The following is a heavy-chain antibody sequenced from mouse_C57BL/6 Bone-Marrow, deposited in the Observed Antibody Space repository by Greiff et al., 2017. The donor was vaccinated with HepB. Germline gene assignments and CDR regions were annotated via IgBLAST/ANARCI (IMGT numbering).Heavy chain of an antibody. J-gene: IGHJ4*01. Sequence: QVQLQQPGAELVKPGASVKMSCKASGYTFTSFWITWVKQRPGQGLEWIGDIYPGSGSTNYNEKFKSKATLTVDTSSSTAYMQLSSLTSEDSAVYYCARQEYDSYAMDYWGQGTSVTVSS. V-gene: IGHV1-55*01. CDR1: GYTFTSFW. CDR3: ARQEYDSYAMDY. CDR2: IYPGSGST. D-gene: IGHD2-10*02.